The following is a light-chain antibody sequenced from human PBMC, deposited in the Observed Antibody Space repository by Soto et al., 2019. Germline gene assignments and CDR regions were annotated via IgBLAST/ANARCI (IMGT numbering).Light chain of an antibody. CDR1: QSVSSR. V-gene: IGKV1-5*03. J-gene: IGKJ3*01. Sequence: DIQMTQSPPTLSASVGDRGTITCRASQSVSSRLAWYQHKPGKAPKLLIYKASSLESGVPSRFSGSGSGTEFTLTISRLQPDDLATYYCQQYDSYSSFGPGTKVDMK. CDR3: QQYDSYSS. CDR2: KAS.